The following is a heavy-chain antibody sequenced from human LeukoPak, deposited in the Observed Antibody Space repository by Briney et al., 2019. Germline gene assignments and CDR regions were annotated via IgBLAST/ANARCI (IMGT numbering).Heavy chain of an antibody. Sequence: MSSETLSLTCTVSGGSISDYYWSWIRQPPGKGLEWIGYIYYSGSTTYNPSLKSRVTMSVDTAKNQFSLKLRSVTAADTAIYYCARGDFCSSSSSYLRPMDVWGKGTTVTVSS. J-gene: IGHJ6*03. V-gene: IGHV4-59*01. D-gene: IGHD2-2*01. CDR2: IYYSGST. CDR3: ARGDFCSSSSSYLRPMDV. CDR1: GGSISDYY.